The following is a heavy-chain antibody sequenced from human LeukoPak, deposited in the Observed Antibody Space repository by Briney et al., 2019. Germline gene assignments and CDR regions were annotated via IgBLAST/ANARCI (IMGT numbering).Heavy chain of an antibody. Sequence: GASVKVSCKASGYTFTSYDINWVRQATGQGLEWMGWMSPNSGNTGYAQKFQGRVTMTRNTSISTAYMELSSLRSEDTAVYCCARGDGHYCSSTSCYADWFDPWGQGTLVTVSS. CDR1: GYTFTSYD. CDR2: MSPNSGNT. J-gene: IGHJ5*02. CDR3: ARGDGHYCSSTSCYADWFDP. D-gene: IGHD2-2*01. V-gene: IGHV1-8*01.